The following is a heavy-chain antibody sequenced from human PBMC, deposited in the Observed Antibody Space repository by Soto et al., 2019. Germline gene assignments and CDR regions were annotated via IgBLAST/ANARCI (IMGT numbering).Heavy chain of an antibody. Sequence: PSETLSLTCAFFGGSFSGYYWNWIRQPPGKGLEWIGEINHSGSTNYNPSLKSRVTISVDTSKNQFSLKLSSVTAADTAVYYCARASLWFGELLGGPWGQGTLVTVSS. CDR1: GGSFSGYY. D-gene: IGHD3-10*01. CDR2: INHSGST. V-gene: IGHV4-34*01. J-gene: IGHJ5*02. CDR3: ARASLWFGELLGGP.